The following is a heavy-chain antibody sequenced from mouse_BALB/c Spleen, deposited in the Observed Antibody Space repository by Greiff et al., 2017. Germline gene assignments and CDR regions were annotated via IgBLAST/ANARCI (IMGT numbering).Heavy chain of an antibody. CDR3: ARDGNYPYAMDY. CDR2: ISTYYGDA. V-gene: IGHV1S137*01. CDR1: GYTFTDYA. J-gene: IGHJ4*01. Sequence: VQLQQSGAELVRPGVSVKISCKGSGYTFTDYAMHWVKQSHAKSLEWIGVISTYYGDASYNQKFKGKATMTVDKSSSTAYMELARLTSEDSAIYYCARDGNYPYAMDYWGQGTSVTVSS. D-gene: IGHD2-1*01.